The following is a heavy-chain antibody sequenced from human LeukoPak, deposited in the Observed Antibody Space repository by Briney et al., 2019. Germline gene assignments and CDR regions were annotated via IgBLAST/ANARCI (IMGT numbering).Heavy chain of an antibody. Sequence: GGSLRLSCAAYGFIFNNYAMHWARQAPGKGLEWVSYISSSSTTIYYAVSVKGRFTISRDNAKNSLYLQMNSLRAEDTAVFYCARDVGARSFDYWGQGTLVTVSS. CDR3: ARDVGARSFDY. D-gene: IGHD1-26*01. CDR2: ISSSSTTI. J-gene: IGHJ4*02. V-gene: IGHV3-48*01. CDR1: GFIFNNYA.